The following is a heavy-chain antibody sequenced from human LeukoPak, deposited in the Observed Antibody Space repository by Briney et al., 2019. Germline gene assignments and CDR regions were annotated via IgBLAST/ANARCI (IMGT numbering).Heavy chain of an antibody. CDR1: GHTFSGNY. D-gene: IGHD3-22*01. CDR2: TSPNSGDT. V-gene: IGHV1-2*02. J-gene: IGHJ4*02. Sequence: ASVKVSCKASGHTFSGNYMHWVRQAAGQGLEWMGWTSPNSGDTNYAQKFQGRVTLTRDTSISTAYMELSRLRSDDTAVYYCAGGSGDYSPHYWGQGTLVTVSS. CDR3: AGGSGDYSPHY.